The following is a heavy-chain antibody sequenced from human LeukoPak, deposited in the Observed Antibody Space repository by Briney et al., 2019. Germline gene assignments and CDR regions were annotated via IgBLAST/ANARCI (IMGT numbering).Heavy chain of an antibody. V-gene: IGHV3-21*01. J-gene: IGHJ5*02. CDR2: ISGSSSYI. CDR3: ARDRQQWLAQGFDP. Sequence: GGSLRLSCAASGFTFSSYSMNWVRQAPGKGLEWVSSISGSSSYIYYADSVKGRITISRDNAKNSLYLQMNSLRAEDTAVYYCARDRQQWLAQGFDPWGQGTLVTVSS. D-gene: IGHD6-19*01. CDR1: GFTFSSYS.